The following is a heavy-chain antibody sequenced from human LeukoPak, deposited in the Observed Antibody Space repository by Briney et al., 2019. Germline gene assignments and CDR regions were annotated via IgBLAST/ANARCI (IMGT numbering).Heavy chain of an antibody. J-gene: IGHJ4*02. CDR1: GGTFSSYA. CDR3: ARRGIAVAGSPTPFDY. V-gene: IGHV1-69*13. CDR2: LIPIFGTA. Sequence: ASVKVSCKASGGTFSSYAISWVRQTPGQGLEWMGGLIPIFGTANYAQKFQGRVTITADESTSTAYMELSSLRSEDTAVYYCARRGIAVAGSPTPFDYWGQGTLVTVSS. D-gene: IGHD6-19*01.